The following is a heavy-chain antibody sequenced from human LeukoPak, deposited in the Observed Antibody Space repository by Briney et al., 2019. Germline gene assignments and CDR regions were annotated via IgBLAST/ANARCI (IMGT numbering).Heavy chain of an antibody. J-gene: IGHJ3*02. D-gene: IGHD3-10*01. V-gene: IGHV3-9*01. CDR1: GFTFDDYA. CDR3: AILLWFGEERDAFDI. Sequence: GGSLRLSCAASGFTFDDYAMRWVRQAPGEGLEWVSGISWNSGSIGYADSVKGRFTISRDNAKNSLYLQMNSLRAEDTALYYCAILLWFGEERDAFDIWGQGTMVTVSS. CDR2: ISWNSGSI.